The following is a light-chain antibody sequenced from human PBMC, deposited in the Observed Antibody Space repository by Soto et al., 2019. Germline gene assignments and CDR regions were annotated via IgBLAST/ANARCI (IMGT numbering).Light chain of an antibody. CDR3: AAWDDSLSRV. V-gene: IGLV1-47*01. Sequence: QSVLAQPPSASGTPGQRVTISCSGSSSNIGSNYVYWYQQLPGTAPKLLIYRNNQRPSGVPDRFSGSKSGTSASLAISGLRSYDEAGYYCAAWDDSLSRVCGTGTEVTGL. J-gene: IGLJ1*01. CDR1: SSNIGSNY. CDR2: RNN.